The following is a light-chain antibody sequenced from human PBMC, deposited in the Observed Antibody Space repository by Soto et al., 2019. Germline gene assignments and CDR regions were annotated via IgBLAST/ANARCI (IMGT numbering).Light chain of an antibody. CDR2: GAS. J-gene: IGKJ2*01. Sequence: IVMTQSPATLSVSPGERATLSCRASHSVSSNLAWYQQRPGQAPRLLIHGASTRATGVPARFSGSGSGTDLPLTISSLQSEDLAIYYCQQYNHWPSFGQGTKLEIK. V-gene: IGKV3-15*01. CDR3: QQYNHWPS. CDR1: HSVSSN.